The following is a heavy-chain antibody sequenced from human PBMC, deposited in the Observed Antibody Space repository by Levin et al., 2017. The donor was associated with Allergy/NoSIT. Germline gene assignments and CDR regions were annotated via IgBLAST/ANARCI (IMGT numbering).Heavy chain of an antibody. D-gene: IGHD3-9*01. V-gene: IGHV4-38-2*01. J-gene: IGHJ6*02. CDR1: GHAINTKYF. CDR3: ARGLLLTYGMDV. CDR2: FFHGGTT. Sequence: SCDVSGHAINTKYFWAWVRQSPEEGLEWIATFFHGGTTYYSPSLQSRVTMSLDTSKNQFSLKVTSVTAADTAVYYCARGLLLTYGMDVWGQGTAVTVSS.